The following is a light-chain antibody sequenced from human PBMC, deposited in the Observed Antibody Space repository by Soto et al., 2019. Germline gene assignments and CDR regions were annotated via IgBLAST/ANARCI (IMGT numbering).Light chain of an antibody. CDR2: GAS. J-gene: IGKJ1*01. CDR3: QQYHNLWT. Sequence: EIVLTQSPGTLSLSPGERATLSCRASQTVSSSYLAWFQQKPGQAPRLLIYGASYRATGIPDRFSGSGSGTDFTLTISRLEPEDFAVYYCQQYHNLWTFGQGTKVEIK. V-gene: IGKV3-20*01. CDR1: QTVSSSY.